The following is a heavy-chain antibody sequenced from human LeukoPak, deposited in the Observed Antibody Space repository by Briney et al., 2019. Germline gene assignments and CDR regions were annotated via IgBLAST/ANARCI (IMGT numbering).Heavy chain of an antibody. CDR1: GFTFSSYA. V-gene: IGHV3-23*01. J-gene: IGHJ4*02. D-gene: IGHD3-10*01. CDR3: AKRGIVIRAVIIIGFHKEAYYFDY. Sequence: GGSLRLSCAASGFTFSSYAMSWVRQAPGKGLAGVSAISGSGGSKYYADSVKGRFTISRDTSKNTVYLQMNSLRVEDTAVYFCAKRGIVIRAVIIIGFHKEAYYFDYWGQGILVTVSS. CDR2: ISGSGGSK.